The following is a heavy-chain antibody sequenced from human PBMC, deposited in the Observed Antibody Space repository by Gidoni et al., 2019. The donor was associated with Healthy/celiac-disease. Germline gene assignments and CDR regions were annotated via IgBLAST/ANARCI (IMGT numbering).Heavy chain of an antibody. CDR3: ARATSGAFDI. CDR1: GGSISSYY. J-gene: IGHJ3*02. CDR2: IYYSGST. Sequence: QVQLQESGPGLVKPSATLSLTCTVSGGSISSYYWSWIRQPPGKGLEWIGYIYYSGSTNYNPSLKSRVTISVDTSKNQFSLKLSSVTAADTAVYYCARATSGAFDIWGQGTMVTVSS. V-gene: IGHV4-59*01. D-gene: IGHD3-16*01.